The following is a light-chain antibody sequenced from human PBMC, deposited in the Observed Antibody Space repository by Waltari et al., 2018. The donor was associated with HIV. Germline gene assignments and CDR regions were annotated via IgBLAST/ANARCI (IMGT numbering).Light chain of an antibody. V-gene: IGLV1-51*01. CDR3: GTWSRSLRGAV. CDR2: DNH. Sequence: QSVLTQPPSVSAAPGQRVTISCSTSTSNIGAAFVSWYQLLPGAAPKLVIYDNHNRPSGIPDRFSGSKSGTSATLAITGLQTGDEGVDFCGTWSRSLRGAVFGAGTKLTVL. J-gene: IGLJ2*01. CDR1: TSNIGAAF.